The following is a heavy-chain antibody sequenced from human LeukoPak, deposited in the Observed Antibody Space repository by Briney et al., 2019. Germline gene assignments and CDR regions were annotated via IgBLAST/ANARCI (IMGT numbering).Heavy chain of an antibody. V-gene: IGHV1-24*01. Sequence: ASVKVSCKVSGYTLTELSMHWVRQAPGKGLEWMGGFDPEDGETIYAQKFQGRVTMTEDTSTDTAYMELSSLRSEDTAVYYCARVPHNCSGDRCYSRWFDPWGQGTLVIVSS. CDR3: ARVPHNCSGDRCYSRWFDP. J-gene: IGHJ5*02. CDR1: GYTLTELS. CDR2: FDPEDGET. D-gene: IGHD2-15*01.